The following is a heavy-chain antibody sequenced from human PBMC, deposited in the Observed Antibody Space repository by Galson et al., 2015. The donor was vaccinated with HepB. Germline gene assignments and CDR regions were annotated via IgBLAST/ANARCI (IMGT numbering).Heavy chain of an antibody. CDR1: GSSVNNNGVA. V-gene: IGHV2-5*02. D-gene: IGHD2-21*01. CDR2: IYWDGEE. J-gene: IGHJ4*02. Sequence: PALVKPTQTLTLTCTLSGSSVNNNGVAVGWIRQPPGKALEWLAIIYWDGEERYNPSLKSRLTVSKDTFKNEVVVKLTNMDPVDTSTYHCAQSIRRERCGGGNCYPFDYWGQGALVTVSS. CDR3: AQSIRRERCGGGNCYPFDY.